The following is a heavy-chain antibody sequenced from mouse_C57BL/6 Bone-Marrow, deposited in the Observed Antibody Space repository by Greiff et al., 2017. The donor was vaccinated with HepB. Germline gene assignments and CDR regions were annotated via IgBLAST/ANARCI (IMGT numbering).Heavy chain of an antibody. V-gene: IGHV1-69*01. CDR1: GYTFTSYW. Sequence: QVQLQQPGAELVMPGASVKLSCKASGYTFTSYWMHWVKQRPGQGLEWIGEIDPSDSYTNYNQKFKGKSTLTEDKSSSTAYMQLSSLTSEDSAVYYCARERLRLVAWYFDYWGQGTTLTVSS. CDR2: IDPSDSYT. D-gene: IGHD3-2*02. CDR3: ARERLRLVAWYFDY. J-gene: IGHJ2*01.